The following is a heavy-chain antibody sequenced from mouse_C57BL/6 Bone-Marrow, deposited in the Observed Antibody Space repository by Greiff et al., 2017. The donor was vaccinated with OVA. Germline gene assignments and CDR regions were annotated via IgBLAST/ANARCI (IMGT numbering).Heavy chain of an antibody. J-gene: IGHJ2*01. CDR3: ATRGDYLDY. Sequence: QVQLQQPGAELVKPGASVKMSCKASGYTFTSYWITWVKQRPGQGLEWIGDIYPGSGSTNYNEKFKDKATLTVDKSSSTAYMQLSSLTSEDSAVYYCATRGDYLDYWGQGTTLTVSS. CDR2: IYPGSGST. CDR1: GYTFTSYW. D-gene: IGHD1-1*02. V-gene: IGHV1-55*01.